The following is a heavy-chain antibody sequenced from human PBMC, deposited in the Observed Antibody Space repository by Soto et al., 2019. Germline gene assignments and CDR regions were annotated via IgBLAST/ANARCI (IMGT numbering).Heavy chain of an antibody. CDR3: ARPPGYVRYWYYFDL. CDR2: ISPKSGGT. Sequence: ASVKVSCKASGYTFIGYYMHWVRQAPGQGFEWMGRISPKSGGTNYAQKFQGRVTMTWDTSLNTAYMELSSLLFEDAAVYYCARPPGYVRYWYYFDLWGQGTLVTVSS. CDR1: GYTFIGYY. V-gene: IGHV1-2*02. D-gene: IGHD3-10*02. J-gene: IGHJ4*02.